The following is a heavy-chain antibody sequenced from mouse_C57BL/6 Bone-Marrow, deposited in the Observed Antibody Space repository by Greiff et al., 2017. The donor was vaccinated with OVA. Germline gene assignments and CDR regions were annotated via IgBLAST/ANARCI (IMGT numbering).Heavy chain of an antibody. CDR2: IYPRSGNT. V-gene: IGHV1-81*01. J-gene: IGHJ4*01. CDR1: GYTFTSYG. Sequence: VQLQQSGAELARPGASVKLSCKASGYTFTSYGISWVKQRTGQGLEWIGEIYPRSGNTSYNEKFKGKATLTADKSSSTAYMGLRSLTSEDAAVYFCARERIMDYWGQGTSVTVSS. CDR3: ARERIMDY.